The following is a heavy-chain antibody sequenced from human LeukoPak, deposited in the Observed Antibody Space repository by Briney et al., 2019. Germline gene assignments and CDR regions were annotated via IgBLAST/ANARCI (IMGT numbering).Heavy chain of an antibody. J-gene: IGHJ3*02. Sequence: GRSLRLSCAASGFTFSSYGMHWVRQAPGKGLEWVAVIWYDGSNKYYADSVKGRFTISRDNSKSTLYLQMNSLRAEDTAVYYCAREEPNDAFDIWGQGTMVTVSS. V-gene: IGHV3-33*01. CDR1: GFTFSSYG. CDR3: AREEPNDAFDI. CDR2: IWYDGSNK. D-gene: IGHD1-26*01.